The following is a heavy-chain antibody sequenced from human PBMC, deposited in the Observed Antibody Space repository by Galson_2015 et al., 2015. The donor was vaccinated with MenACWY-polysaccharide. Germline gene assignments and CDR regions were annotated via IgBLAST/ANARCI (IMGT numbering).Heavy chain of an antibody. CDR2: ISSSSSYI. Sequence: SLRLSCAASGFTFSSYSMNWVRQAPGKGLEWVSSISSSSSYIYYADSVKGRFTISRDNAKNSLYLQMNSLRAEDTAVYYCARDLGDSIAARPGYCYYYGMDVWGQGTTVTVSS. CDR1: GFTFSSYS. CDR3: ARDLGDSIAARPGYCYYYGMDV. D-gene: IGHD6-6*01. J-gene: IGHJ6*02. V-gene: IGHV3-21*01.